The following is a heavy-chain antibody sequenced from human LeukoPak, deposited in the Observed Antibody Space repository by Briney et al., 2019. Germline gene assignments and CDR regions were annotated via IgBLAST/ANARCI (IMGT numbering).Heavy chain of an antibody. CDR1: GYTFTGYY. CDR2: INPNSGGT. V-gene: IGHV1-2*02. CDR3: ARDEPGFYYLDY. Sequence: ASVKVSCKASGYTFTGYYMHWVRQAPGQGLEWMGWINPNSGGTNYAQKFQGRVTMTRDTSISTAYMELSRLRSDDTAVYYCARDEPGFYYLDYWGQGTLVTVSS. J-gene: IGHJ4*02. D-gene: IGHD1-14*01.